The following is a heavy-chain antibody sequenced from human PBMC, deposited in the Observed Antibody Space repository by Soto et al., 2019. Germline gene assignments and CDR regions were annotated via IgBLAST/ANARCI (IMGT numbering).Heavy chain of an antibody. CDR2: TYYRSKWYN. D-gene: IGHD5-12*01. Sequence: SETLSLTCAISGDSVSSNSAAWNWIRQSPSRGLEWLGRTYYRSKWYNDYAVSVKSRITINPDTSKNQFSLQLNSVTPEDTAVYYCARTWLYGSYSGYDTTFDYWGQGTLVTVSS. CDR3: ARTWLYGSYSGYDTTFDY. J-gene: IGHJ4*02. V-gene: IGHV6-1*01. CDR1: GDSVSSNSAA.